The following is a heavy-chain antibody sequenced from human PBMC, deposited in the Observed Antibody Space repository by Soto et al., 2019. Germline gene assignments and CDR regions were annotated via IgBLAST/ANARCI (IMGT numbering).Heavy chain of an antibody. J-gene: IGHJ4*02. D-gene: IGHD3-22*01. Sequence: SXKVSFKASGYAXTSYAMHLVRQSPGQRLEWIGWINAGNCNTKYSQKFQGKVTITRDTSASTAYMELSSMRSEATAAYYCARVFYDSSGYYFDYWGQGTLGTIFS. CDR2: INAGNCNT. CDR1: GYAXTSYA. CDR3: ARVFYDSSGYYFDY. V-gene: IGHV1-3*01.